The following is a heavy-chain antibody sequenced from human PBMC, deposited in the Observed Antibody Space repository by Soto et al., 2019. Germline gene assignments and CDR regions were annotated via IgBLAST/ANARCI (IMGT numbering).Heavy chain of an antibody. J-gene: IGHJ6*02. CDR2: IYYTGST. Sequence: SETLSLTCTVSGGSISSGGYYWSWIRQHPGKGLEWIGYIYYTGSTNCNPSLKGRVTMSVDTSRDQVSLRLRSVTRADTAVYYCARDQYDFRSGSYYYAMEVWGQGTKVTVSS. CDR1: GGSISSGGYY. CDR3: ARDQYDFRSGSYYYAMEV. D-gene: IGHD3-3*01. V-gene: IGHV4-61*08.